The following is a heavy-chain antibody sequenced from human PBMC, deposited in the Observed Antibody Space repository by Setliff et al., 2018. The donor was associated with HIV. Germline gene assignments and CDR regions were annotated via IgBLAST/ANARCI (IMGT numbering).Heavy chain of an antibody. CDR2: IYTSGST. V-gene: IGHV4-61*02. CDR1: GGSISSGNYY. Sequence: PSETLSLTCTVSGGSISSGNYYWSWIRQPAGKGLEWIGRIYTSGSTNYNPSLKSRVTISVDTSKNQFSLKLSSVTAADTAVYYCARFVFGSGYYVDYWGQGTLVTV. CDR3: ARFVFGSGYYVDY. J-gene: IGHJ4*02. D-gene: IGHD3-22*01.